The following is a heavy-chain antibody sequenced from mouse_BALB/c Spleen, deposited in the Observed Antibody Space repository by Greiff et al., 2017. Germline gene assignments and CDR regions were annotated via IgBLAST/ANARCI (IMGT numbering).Heavy chain of an antibody. J-gene: IGHJ1*01. CDR3: ARASYGNWYFDV. D-gene: IGHD2-10*01. Sequence: VKLMESGPGLVAPSQSLSITCTVSGFSLTSYGVHWVRQPPGKGLEWLGVIWAGGSTNYNSALMSRLSISKDNSKSQVFLKMNSLQTDDTAMYYCARASYGNWYFDVWGAGTTVTVSS. CDR2: IWAGGST. CDR1: GFSLTSYG. V-gene: IGHV2-9*02.